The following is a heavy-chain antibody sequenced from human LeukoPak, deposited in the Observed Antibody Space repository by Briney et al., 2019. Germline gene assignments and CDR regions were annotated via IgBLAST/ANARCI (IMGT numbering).Heavy chain of an antibody. V-gene: IGHV1-24*01. CDR1: RYTLTELY. D-gene: IGHD3-22*01. CDR2: FDPEDGET. CDR3: ATAPRDSSGYYYYYFDY. Sequence: GASVKVSCKVSRYTLTELYMHWVRQAPGKGLEWMGGFDPEDGETIYAQKFQGRVTMTEDTSTDTAYMELSSLRSEDTAVYYCATAPRDSSGYYYYYFDYWGQGTLVTVSS. J-gene: IGHJ4*02.